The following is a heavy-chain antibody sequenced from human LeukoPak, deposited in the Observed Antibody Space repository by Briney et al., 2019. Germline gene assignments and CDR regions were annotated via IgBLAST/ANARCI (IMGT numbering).Heavy chain of an antibody. D-gene: IGHD6-19*01. CDR1: GFTFSDYH. Sequence: GGSLRLSCAASGFTFSDYHMSWIRQAPGKGLEWVSYISSSGSTIYYADSVKGRFTISRDNAKNSMYLQMNSLRAEDTAVYYCAKERQWLVPDSHFDYWGQGTLVTVSS. J-gene: IGHJ4*02. CDR3: AKERQWLVPDSHFDY. CDR2: ISSSGSTI. V-gene: IGHV3-11*01.